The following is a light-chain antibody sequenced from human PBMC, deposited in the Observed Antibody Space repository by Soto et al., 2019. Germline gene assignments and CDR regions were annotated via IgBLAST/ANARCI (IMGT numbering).Light chain of an antibody. CDR1: QSVSSKF. CDR3: QQYGTSPLT. Sequence: ETVTTQSPATLSVSPGERATLSCRASQSVSSKFLAWYQQKPGQAPRLLIYGASGRATGIPDRFSGSGSGTEFTLTISSLQSEDFAIYYCQQYGTSPLTFGGGTKWIS. J-gene: IGKJ4*01. V-gene: IGKV3D-15*01. CDR2: GAS.